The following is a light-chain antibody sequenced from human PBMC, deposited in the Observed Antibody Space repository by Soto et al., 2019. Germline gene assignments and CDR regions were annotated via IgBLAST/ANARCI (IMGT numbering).Light chain of an antibody. CDR1: QSVSID. V-gene: IGKV3-11*01. CDR3: QHRHN. CDR2: DAS. Sequence: EVVLTQSPATLSLSPGDRATLSCRASQSVSIDFAWYQQKPGQAPRLLIYDASNRATGIPARFSGSGSGTDFTLTSSSLEPEDFAVYYWQHRHNFGPGTKVDIK. J-gene: IGKJ3*01.